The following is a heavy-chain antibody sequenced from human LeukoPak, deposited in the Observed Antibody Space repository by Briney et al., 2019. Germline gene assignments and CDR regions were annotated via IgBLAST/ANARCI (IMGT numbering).Heavy chain of an antibody. CDR2: IYTSGST. CDR1: GGSISSYY. V-gene: IGHV4-4*07. Sequence: SETLSLTCTVSGGSISSYYWSWIRQPAGKGLEWIGRIYTSGSTNYNPSLKSRVTMSVTPSKNQFPLKLSTVHAADPAVYYCAREWGGDYDSSGDDAFDIWGQGTMVTVSS. CDR3: AREWGGDYDSSGDDAFDI. J-gene: IGHJ3*02. D-gene: IGHD3-22*01.